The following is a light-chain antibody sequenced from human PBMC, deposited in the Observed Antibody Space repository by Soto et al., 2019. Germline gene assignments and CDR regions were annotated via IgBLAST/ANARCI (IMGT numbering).Light chain of an antibody. CDR1: QSVNRW. CDR3: QQYDGLPT. Sequence: DIQMTQSPSTLSASVGNRVTITCRASQSVNRWLAWYQQKPGGAPKLLISKTSVLENGVPSRFSGSGSGTDFTFSISSLQPEDVATYYCQQYDGLPTFGQGTRLEN. V-gene: IGKV1-5*03. CDR2: KTS. J-gene: IGKJ5*01.